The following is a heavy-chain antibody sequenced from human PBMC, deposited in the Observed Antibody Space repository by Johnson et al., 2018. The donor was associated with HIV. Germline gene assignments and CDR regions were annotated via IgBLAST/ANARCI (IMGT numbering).Heavy chain of an antibody. CDR3: VRRFYASSAFDV. D-gene: IGHD2/OR15-2a*01. Sequence: QVQLVESGGGLIQLGGSLRLSCVASGFTFSSYGMHWVRQVPGNGLEWVTFIQYDGSNKYYADSVKGRFTISRDNSKNTLYLQMNSLRVEDTAVYYCVRRFYASSAFDVWGQGTIVTVSS. V-gene: IGHV3-30*02. CDR2: IQYDGSNK. CDR1: GFTFSSYG. J-gene: IGHJ3*01.